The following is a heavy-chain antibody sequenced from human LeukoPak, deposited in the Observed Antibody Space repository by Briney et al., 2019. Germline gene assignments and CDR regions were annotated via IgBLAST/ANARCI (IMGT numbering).Heavy chain of an antibody. CDR2: IKPDGSEK. J-gene: IGHJ4*02. CDR1: GFTFSSYS. Sequence: GGSLRLSCAASGFTFSSYSMNWVRHAPGKGLEWVANIKPDGSEKYYLDSVRGRFTISRDNAKNSLYLQMNSLRAEDTAVYYCASGLDWGQGTLLTVSS. V-gene: IGHV3-7*05. CDR3: ASGLD.